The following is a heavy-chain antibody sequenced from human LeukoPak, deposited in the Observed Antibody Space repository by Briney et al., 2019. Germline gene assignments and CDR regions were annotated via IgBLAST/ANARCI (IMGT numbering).Heavy chain of an antibody. CDR2: INHSGST. D-gene: IGHD5-24*01. J-gene: IGHJ4*02. Sequence: SETLSLTCAVYGGSFSGYYWSWIRHPPGKGLEWIGEINHSGSTNYNPSLKSRVTISVDTSKNQFSLKLSSVTAADTAVYYCARWDGYNYPFDYWGQGTLVTVSS. CDR1: GGSFSGYY. V-gene: IGHV4-34*01. CDR3: ARWDGYNYPFDY.